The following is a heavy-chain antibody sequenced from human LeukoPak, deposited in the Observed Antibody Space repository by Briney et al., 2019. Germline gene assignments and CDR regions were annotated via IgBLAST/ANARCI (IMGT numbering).Heavy chain of an antibody. J-gene: IGHJ6*02. CDR2: INAGNGNT. D-gene: IGHD6-19*01. CDR3: ARPLAVAGRHYYGMDV. Sequence: GASVKVSCKASGYTFTSYAMHWVRQAPGQRLEWMGWINAGNGNTKYSQKFQGRVTITGDTSASTAYMELSSLRSEDTAVYYCARPLAVAGRHYYGMDVWGQGTTVTVSS. CDR1: GYTFTSYA. V-gene: IGHV1-3*01.